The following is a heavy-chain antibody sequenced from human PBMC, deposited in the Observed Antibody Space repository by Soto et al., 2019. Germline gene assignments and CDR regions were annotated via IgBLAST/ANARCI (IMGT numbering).Heavy chain of an antibody. V-gene: IGHV4-34*01. CDR3: ASTFGIAAPGFDP. CDR2: INHSGGT. J-gene: IGHJ5*02. CDR1: GGSFSGYY. D-gene: IGHD6-13*01. Sequence: SETLSLTCAVYGGSFSGYYWSWIRQPPGKGLEWIGEINHSGGTNYNPSLKSRVTISVDTSKNHFSLKLSSVTAADTAVYYCASTFGIAAPGFDPWGQGTLVTVSS.